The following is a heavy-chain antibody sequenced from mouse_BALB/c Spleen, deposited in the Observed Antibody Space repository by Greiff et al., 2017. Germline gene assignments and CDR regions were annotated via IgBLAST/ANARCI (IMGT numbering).Heavy chain of an antibody. J-gene: IGHJ4*01. Sequence: EVKLEESGPGLVKPSQSLSLTCTVTGYSITSDYAWNWIRQFPGNKLEWMGYISYSGSTSYNPSLKSRISITRDTSKNQFFLQLNSVTTEDTATYYCARYGPLRYLYAMDYWGQGTSVTVSA. CDR3: ARYGPLRYLYAMDY. V-gene: IGHV3-2*02. CDR1: GYSITSDYA. CDR2: ISYSGST. D-gene: IGHD1-1*01.